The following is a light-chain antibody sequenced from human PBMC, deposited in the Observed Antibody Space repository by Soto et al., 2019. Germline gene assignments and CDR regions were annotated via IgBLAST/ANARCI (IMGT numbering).Light chain of an antibody. V-gene: IGLV8-61*01. Sequence: VVTQEPSFSVSPGRTVTLTCGLSSGSVSTSSYPSWYQQTLGQAPRTLIYSTNTRSSGVPDRFSGSIIGNKAALTITGAQADDESDYYCVLYMGSGISLFGGGTQLTVL. CDR2: STN. CDR1: SGSVSTSSY. CDR3: VLYMGSGISL. J-gene: IGLJ2*01.